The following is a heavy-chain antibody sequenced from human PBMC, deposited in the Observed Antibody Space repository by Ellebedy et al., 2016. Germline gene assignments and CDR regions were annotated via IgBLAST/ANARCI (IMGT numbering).Heavy chain of an antibody. Sequence: SETLSLXXTVSGGSVSSGSYYWSWIRQPPGKGLEWIGYIYYSGSTNYNPSLKSRVTISVDTSKNQFSLKLSSVTAADTAMYYCARESPLPNGSGSYYYGMDGWGQGTTVTVSS. CDR3: ARESPLPNGSGSYYYGMDG. D-gene: IGHD3-10*01. V-gene: IGHV4-61*01. CDR2: IYYSGST. CDR1: GGSVSSGSYY. J-gene: IGHJ6*02.